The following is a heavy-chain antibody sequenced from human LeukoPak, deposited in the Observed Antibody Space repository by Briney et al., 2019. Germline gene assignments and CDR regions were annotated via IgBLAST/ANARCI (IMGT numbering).Heavy chain of an antibody. CDR1: GGSFSGYY. CDR3: ARVRGYSSGWRYYYYGMDV. D-gene: IGHD6-19*01. CDR2: INHSGST. Sequence: SETLSLTCAVYGGSFSGYYWSWIRQPPGKGLEWIGEINHSGSTNYNPSLKSRVTISVDTSKNQFSLKLSSVTAADTAVYYCARVRGYSSGWRYYYYGMDVWGQGTTVTVSS. V-gene: IGHV4-34*01. J-gene: IGHJ6*02.